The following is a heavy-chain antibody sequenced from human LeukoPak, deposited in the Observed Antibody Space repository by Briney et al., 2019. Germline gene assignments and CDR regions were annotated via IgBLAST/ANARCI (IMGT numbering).Heavy chain of an antibody. CDR1: GFIFSNYA. V-gene: IGHV3-30*14. D-gene: IGHD2-2*01. CDR2: ISLDGSTT. J-gene: IGHJ2*01. CDR3: AKDLLSPSWNCYFNL. Sequence: GTSLRLSCAASGFIFSNYAMHWVRQAPGKGLERVAVISLDGSTTYYADSVKGRFTISRDNSKNTLYLQMNSLRAEDTALYYCAKDLLSPSWNCYFNLWGRGTRVTVPS.